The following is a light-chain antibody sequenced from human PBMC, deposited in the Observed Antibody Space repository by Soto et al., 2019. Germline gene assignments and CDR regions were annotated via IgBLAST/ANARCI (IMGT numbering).Light chain of an antibody. CDR1: QSISSW. J-gene: IGKJ3*01. V-gene: IGKV1-5*01. Sequence: DIQITQSPSTLSASVGDRVTITCRASQSISSWLAWYQQKPGKAPKLLIYDASSLESGVPSRFSGSGSGTEFTLTISSLQPDDFATYYCQQYNSYSLTFGPGTKVDIK. CDR3: QQYNSYSLT. CDR2: DAS.